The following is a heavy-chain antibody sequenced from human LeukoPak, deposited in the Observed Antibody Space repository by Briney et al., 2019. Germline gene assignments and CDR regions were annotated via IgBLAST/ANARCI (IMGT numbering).Heavy chain of an antibody. V-gene: IGHV1-69*01. D-gene: IGHD4-17*01. CDR3: AREHDYGDYELNYFDY. CDR1: GGTFSSYA. Sequence: ASVKVSCKASGGTFSSYAISWVRQAPGQGLEWMGGIIPIFGTANYAQEFQGRVTITADESTSAAYMELSSLRSEDTAVYYCAREHDYGDYELNYFDYWGQGTLVTVSS. CDR2: IIPIFGTA. J-gene: IGHJ4*02.